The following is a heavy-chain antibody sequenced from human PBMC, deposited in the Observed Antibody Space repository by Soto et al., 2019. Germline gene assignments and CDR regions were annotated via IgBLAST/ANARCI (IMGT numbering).Heavy chain of an antibody. CDR2: ISGSGGST. V-gene: IGHV3-23*01. CDR1: GFTFSSYA. J-gene: IGHJ4*02. Sequence: GGSLRLSCAASGFTFSSYAMSWVRQAPGKGLEWVSAISGSGGSTYYADSVKGRFTISRDNSKNTLYLQMNSLRAEDTAVYYCAKILRCSSTSCRSYFDYWGQGTLVTVSS. D-gene: IGHD2-2*01. CDR3: AKILRCSSTSCRSYFDY.